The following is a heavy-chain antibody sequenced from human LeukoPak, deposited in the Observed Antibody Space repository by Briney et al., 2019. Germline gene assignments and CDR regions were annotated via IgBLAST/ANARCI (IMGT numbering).Heavy chain of an antibody. V-gene: IGHV4-34*01. CDR1: GFTFSSYW. D-gene: IGHD5-18*01. J-gene: IGHJ4*02. CDR3: ARRSSIQLWLTGFDY. Sequence: PGGSLRLSCAASGFTFSSYWMSWIRRPPGKGLEWIGEINHSGSTNYNPSLKSRVTISVDTSKNQFSLKLSSVTAADTAVYYCARRSSIQLWLTGFDYWGQGTLVTVSS. CDR2: INHSGST.